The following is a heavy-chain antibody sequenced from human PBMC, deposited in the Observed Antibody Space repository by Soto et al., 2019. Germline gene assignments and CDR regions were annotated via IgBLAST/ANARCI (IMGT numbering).Heavy chain of an antibody. CDR2: IFYSGST. CDR3: ARLRSLAAAGTFDY. CDR1: GGSVSSGSYC. J-gene: IGHJ4*02. Sequence: SETLSLTCTVSGGSVSSGSYCWGWIRQPPGKGLEWIGYIFYSGSTNYNPSLKSRVTISVDTSKNQFSLKLSSVTAADTAVYYCARLRSLAAAGTFDYWGQGTLVTVSS. V-gene: IGHV4-61*01. D-gene: IGHD6-13*01.